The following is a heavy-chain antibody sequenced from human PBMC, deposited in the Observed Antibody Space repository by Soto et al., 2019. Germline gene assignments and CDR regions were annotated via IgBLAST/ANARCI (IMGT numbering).Heavy chain of an antibody. J-gene: IGHJ4*02. CDR3: AKGSCGFDY. Sequence: EVQLLESGGGLVQPGGSLRLSCAASGVTFTSYAMTWVRQVPGEGLQWVSSISKSGDSTYYADSVKGRFTTSRDNSKNTVYLQMNCLRAEDTAIYYCAKGSCGFDYWGQGTLVTVSS. CDR2: ISKSGDST. V-gene: IGHV3-23*01. CDR1: GVTFTSYA.